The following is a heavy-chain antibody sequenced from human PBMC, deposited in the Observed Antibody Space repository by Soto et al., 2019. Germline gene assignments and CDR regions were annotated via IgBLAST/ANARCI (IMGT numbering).Heavy chain of an antibody. V-gene: IGHV3-11*01. CDR2: ITNSNSAI. Sequence: PGGSLRLSCAASGFTFSDYYMSWIRQAPGKGLEWVSYITNSNSAIYYADSVKGRFTISRDDAKNTLYLQMNSLRAEDTALYYCARRIVTGGAHAFDTWGQGTMVTVSS. CDR3: ARRIVTGGAHAFDT. CDR1: GFTFSDYY. D-gene: IGHD2-8*02. J-gene: IGHJ3*02.